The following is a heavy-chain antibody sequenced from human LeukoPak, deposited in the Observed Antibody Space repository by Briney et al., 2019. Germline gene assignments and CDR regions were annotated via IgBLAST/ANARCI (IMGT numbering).Heavy chain of an antibody. CDR2: MNPNSGNT. D-gene: IGHD3-9*01. V-gene: IGHV1-8*01. Sequence: ASVKVSCKASGYTFASYDINWVRQATGQGLEWMGWMNPNSGNTGYAQKFQGRVTMTRNTSISTAYMELSSLRSEDTAVYYCARGPIRYSDWLDSPYYDMDVWGKGTTVTISS. CDR1: GYTFASYD. CDR3: ARGPIRYSDWLDSPYYDMDV. J-gene: IGHJ6*03.